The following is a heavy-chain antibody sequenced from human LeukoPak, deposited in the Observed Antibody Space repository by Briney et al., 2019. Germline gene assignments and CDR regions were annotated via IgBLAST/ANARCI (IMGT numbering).Heavy chain of an antibody. CDR2: ISGSGGST. CDR3: SKRGVVIRFILVGFHKDAYYFDS. J-gene: IGHJ4*02. CDR1: GVKVSSVD. Sequence: GRSLRLSCGNSGVKVSSVDISGGRQTQRKGLEWVAGISGSGGSTNYADSVKGRFTISRDNPKNTLYLQMNGLSAEDTAVYFCSKRGVVIRFILVGFHKDAYYFDSWGQGALVTVSS. D-gene: IGHD3-10*01. V-gene: IGHV3-23*01.